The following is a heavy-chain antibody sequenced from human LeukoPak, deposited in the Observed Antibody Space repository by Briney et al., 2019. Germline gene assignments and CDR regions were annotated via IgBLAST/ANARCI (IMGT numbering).Heavy chain of an antibody. CDR3: ASIIAAAGTVY. D-gene: IGHD6-13*01. Sequence: GSLRLSRAASGFTFSSYSMNWVRQAPGKGLEWVSSISSSSSYIYYADSVKGRFTISRDNAKNSLYLQMNSLRAEDTAVYYCASIIAAAGTVYWGQGTLVTVSS. J-gene: IGHJ4*02. CDR2: ISSSSSYI. V-gene: IGHV3-21*01. CDR1: GFTFSSYS.